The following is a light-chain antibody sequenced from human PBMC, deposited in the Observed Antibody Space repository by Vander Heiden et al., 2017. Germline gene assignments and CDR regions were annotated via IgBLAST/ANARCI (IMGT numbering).Light chain of an antibody. CDR3: QQSYSSPRT. V-gene: IGKV1-39*01. CDR1: QSIINY. Sequence: DTQLTQSPSSLSASVGDRVTIACRASQSIINYLNWYQQKPGKAPKLLIYAASSLQSGVPSRFSGSGSGTDFTLSISSLQPEDFATYYCQQSYSSPRTFGQGTKVEIK. CDR2: AAS. J-gene: IGKJ1*01.